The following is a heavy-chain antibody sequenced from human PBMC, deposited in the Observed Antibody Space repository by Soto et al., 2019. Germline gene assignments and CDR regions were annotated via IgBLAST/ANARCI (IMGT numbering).Heavy chain of an antibody. V-gene: IGHV4-59*08. Sequence: SETLSLTCTVSGGSISSYYWSWIRQPPGKGLEWIGYIYYSGSTNYNPSLKSRVTISVDTSKNQFSLKLSSVTAADTAVYYCARSSTIFGVVITWGAFDIWGQGTMVTVSS. CDR3: ARSSTIFGVVITWGAFDI. CDR1: GGSISSYY. J-gene: IGHJ3*02. D-gene: IGHD3-3*01. CDR2: IYYSGST.